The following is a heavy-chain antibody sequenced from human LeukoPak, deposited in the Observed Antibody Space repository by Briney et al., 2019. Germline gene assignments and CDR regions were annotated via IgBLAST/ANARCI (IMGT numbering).Heavy chain of an antibody. J-gene: IGHJ3*02. CDR1: GGSISSSSYY. CDR3: VCPYSSSWYDAFDI. V-gene: IGHV4-39*07. D-gene: IGHD6-13*01. Sequence: SETLSLTCTVSGGSISSSSYYWGWIRQPPGKGLEWIGSIYHSGSTYYNPSLKSRVTISVDTSKNQFSLKLSSVTAADTAVYYCVCPYSSSWYDAFDIWGQGTMVTVSS. CDR2: IYHSGST.